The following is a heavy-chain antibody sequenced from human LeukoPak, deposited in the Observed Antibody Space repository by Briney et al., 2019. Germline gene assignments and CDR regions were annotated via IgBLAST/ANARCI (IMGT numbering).Heavy chain of an antibody. CDR3: ARDRGDYDYYYGMDV. CDR2: ISSSSSYI. J-gene: IGHJ6*02. CDR1: GFTFSSYS. D-gene: IGHD2-21*02. Sequence: GGSLRLSCAASGFTFSSYSMNWVRQAPGKGLEWVSSISSSSSYIYYADSVKGRFTISRDNAKNSLYLQMNSLRAEDTAVCYCARDRGDYDYYYGMDVWGQGTTVTVSS. V-gene: IGHV3-21*01.